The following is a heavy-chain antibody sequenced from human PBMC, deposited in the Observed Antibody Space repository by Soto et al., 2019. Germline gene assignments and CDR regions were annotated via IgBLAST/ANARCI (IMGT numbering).Heavy chain of an antibody. CDR3: AVAVAGPTAIGY. V-gene: IGHV3-74*01. D-gene: IGHD6-19*01. CDR2: INSDGSST. CDR1: GFSVSTSH. Sequence: GGSLRLSCAAAGFSVSTSHISWVRQAPGKGLVWVSRINSDGSSTSYADSVKGRFTISRDNAKNTLYLQMNSLRAEDTAVYYCAVAVAGPTAIGYWGQGTLVTVSS. J-gene: IGHJ4*02.